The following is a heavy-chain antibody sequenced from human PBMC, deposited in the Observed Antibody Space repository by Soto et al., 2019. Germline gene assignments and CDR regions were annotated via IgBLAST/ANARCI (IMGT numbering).Heavy chain of an antibody. J-gene: IGHJ4*02. CDR2: ISAYNGNT. CDR3: ARVLPAVTYYYDSSGYYPDY. CDR1: GYTFTSYG. V-gene: IGHV1-18*04. Sequence: ASVKVSCKASGYTFTSYGISRVRQAPGQGLEWMGWISAYNGNTNYAQKLQGRVTMTTDTSTSTAYMELRSLRSDDTAVYYCARVLPAVTYYYDSSGYYPDYWGQGTLVTVS. D-gene: IGHD3-22*01.